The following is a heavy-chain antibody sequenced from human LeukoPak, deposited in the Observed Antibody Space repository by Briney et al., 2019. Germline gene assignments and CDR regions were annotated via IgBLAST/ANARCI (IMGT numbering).Heavy chain of an antibody. V-gene: IGHV4-34*01. Sequence: KPSETLSLTCSVSGGSITNHYWSWIRQPPGKGLEWIGEINHSGSTNYNPSLKSRVTISVDTSKNQFSLKLSSVTAADTAVYYCARSTVLVAFDYWGQGTLVTVSS. D-gene: IGHD2-15*01. CDR2: INHSGST. CDR1: GGSITNHY. J-gene: IGHJ4*02. CDR3: ARSTVLVAFDY.